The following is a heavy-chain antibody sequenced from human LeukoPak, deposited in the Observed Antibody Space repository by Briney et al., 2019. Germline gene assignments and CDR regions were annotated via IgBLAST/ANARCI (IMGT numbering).Heavy chain of an antibody. D-gene: IGHD3-22*01. J-gene: IGHJ4*02. V-gene: IGHV3-9*01. CDR3: AKGNSYDSSGLPFDY. CDR1: GFTFDDYA. Sequence: GRSLRLFCAASGFTFDDYAMHWVRQAPGKGLEWVSGISWDSGSVDSADSVKGRFTISRDNARNSLYLQMNSLRAEDTAFYCAKGNSYDSSGLPFDYWGQGTLVTVSS. CDR2: ISWDSGSV.